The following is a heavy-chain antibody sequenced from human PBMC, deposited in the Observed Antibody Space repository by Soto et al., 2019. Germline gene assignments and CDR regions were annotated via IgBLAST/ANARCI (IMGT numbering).Heavy chain of an antibody. V-gene: IGHV1-69*01. CDR1: GGTFTSYG. Sequence: QVQLVQSGAEVKKPGSSVMVSCKASGGTFTSYGIGWVRQAPGQGLEWMGGILPIFGTPNYAQRFRGRVTITADESTSTAYMELSSLTSEDTAVYYCAVRSSYSHYYYAMDVWGQGTTVTVSS. CDR3: AVRSSYSHYYYAMDV. D-gene: IGHD3-3*01. CDR2: ILPIFGTP. J-gene: IGHJ6*02.